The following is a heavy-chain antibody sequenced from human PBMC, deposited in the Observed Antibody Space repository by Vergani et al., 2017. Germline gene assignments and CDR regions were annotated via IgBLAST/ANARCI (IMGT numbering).Heavy chain of an antibody. CDR2: MNPNSGNT. D-gene: IGHD2-15*01. CDR3: ARSGQDMGNNWFDP. CDR1: GYTFTSYD. Sequence: QVQLVQSGAEVKKPGASVKVSCKASGYTFTSYDINWVRQATGQGLEWMGWMNPNSGNTGYAQKFQGRVTMTRNTSISTAYMELSSLRSEDTAVYYWARSGQDMGNNWFDPWGQGTLVTVSS. V-gene: IGHV1-8*01. J-gene: IGHJ5*02.